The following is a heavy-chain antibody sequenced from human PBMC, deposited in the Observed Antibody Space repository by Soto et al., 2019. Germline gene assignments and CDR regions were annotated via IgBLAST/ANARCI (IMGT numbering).Heavy chain of an antibody. CDR3: ARSRVDVWTGYFPYLDS. V-gene: IGHV1-2*02. J-gene: IGHJ5*01. CDR2: VKPNNGGI. CDR1: GYTFTGHH. D-gene: IGHD3-3*01. Sequence: ASVKVYCKASGYTFTGHHIHWVRQAPGQGLEWMGWVKPNNGGINYAQKFQGRVTMTRDTSISTANMELSSLRSDDTAVYYCARSRVDVWTGYFPYLDSWGLGTLVTVSS.